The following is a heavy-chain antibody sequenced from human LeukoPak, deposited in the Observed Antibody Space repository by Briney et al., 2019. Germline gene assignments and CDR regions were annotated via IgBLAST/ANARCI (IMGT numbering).Heavy chain of an antibody. V-gene: IGHV1-69*01. CDR1: GGTFSIYA. D-gene: IGHD3-22*01. CDR2: IIPIFGTA. J-gene: IGHJ4*02. Sequence: SVKVSCKASGGTFSIYAISWVRQAPRQGLEWMGGIIPIFGTANYAQKFQGRVTITADESTSTAYMELSSLRSEDTAVYYCARGYYYDSSGYFDYWGQGTLVTVSS. CDR3: ARGYYYDSSGYFDY.